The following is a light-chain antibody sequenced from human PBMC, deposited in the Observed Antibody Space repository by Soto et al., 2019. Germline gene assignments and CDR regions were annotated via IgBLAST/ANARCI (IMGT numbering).Light chain of an antibody. J-gene: IGLJ1*01. CDR2: QDT. Sequence: SYELTQPPSVSVSPGQTASITCSGDTLGDKYACWYQQKPGQSPLLVIYQDTKRPSGIPERFSGSNSGNTATLTISGTQAXXEXXXXCQAXDSSTYVFGTGTKLXXL. V-gene: IGLV3-1*01. CDR3: QAXDSSTYV. CDR1: TLGDKY.